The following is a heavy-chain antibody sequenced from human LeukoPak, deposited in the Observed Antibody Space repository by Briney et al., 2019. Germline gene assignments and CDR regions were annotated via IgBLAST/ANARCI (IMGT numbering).Heavy chain of an antibody. Sequence: ASVTVSCKASGGTFSSYAISWARQAPGQGLEWMGRIIPILGIANYAQKFQGRVTITADKSTSTAYMELSSLRSEDTAVYYCARGSCSSTSCFWWYFDYWGQGTLVTVSS. V-gene: IGHV1-69*04. D-gene: IGHD2-2*01. CDR3: ARGSCSSTSCFWWYFDY. CDR1: GGTFSSYA. J-gene: IGHJ4*02. CDR2: IIPILGIA.